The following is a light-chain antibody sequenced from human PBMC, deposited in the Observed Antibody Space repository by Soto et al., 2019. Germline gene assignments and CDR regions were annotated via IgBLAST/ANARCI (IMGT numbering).Light chain of an antibody. CDR2: DAS. CDR1: QTVGIS. Sequence: LTQSPASLSLSPGERATLSCRASQTVGISLAWYQHKPGQPPRLLIYDASKRATVIAARFGGSGSGTDFTLTISSLEPEDFAVYYCQQRTNWLFTFGPGTKVDIK. J-gene: IGKJ3*01. CDR3: QQRTNWLFT. V-gene: IGKV3-11*01.